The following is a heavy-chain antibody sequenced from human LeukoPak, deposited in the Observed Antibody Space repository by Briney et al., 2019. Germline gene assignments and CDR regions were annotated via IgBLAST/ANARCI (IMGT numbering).Heavy chain of an antibody. CDR1: GGSFSGYY. CDR2: IYYSGST. CDR3: ARGGLLPDFDY. V-gene: IGHV4-59*01. Sequence: SETLSLTCAVYGGSFSGYYWSWIRQPPGKGLEWIGYIYYSGSTNYNPSLKSRVTISVDTSKNQFSLKLSSVTAADTAVYYCARGGLLPDFDYWGQGTLVTVSS. D-gene: IGHD1-26*01. J-gene: IGHJ4*02.